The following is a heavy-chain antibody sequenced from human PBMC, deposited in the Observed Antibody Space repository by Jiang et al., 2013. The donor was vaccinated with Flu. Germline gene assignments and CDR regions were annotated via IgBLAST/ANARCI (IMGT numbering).Heavy chain of an antibody. CDR1: GGSISSGGYS. CDR3: ARERVTAIYNWFDP. D-gene: IGHD2-21*02. V-gene: IGHV4-30-2*01. Sequence: GSGLVKPSQTLSLTCAVSGGSISSGGYSWSWIRQPPGKGLEWIGYIYHSGSTYYNPSLKSRVTISVDRSKNQFSLKLSSVTAADTAVYYCARERVTAIYNWFDPWGQGTLGHRLL. J-gene: IGHJ5*02. CDR2: IYHSGST.